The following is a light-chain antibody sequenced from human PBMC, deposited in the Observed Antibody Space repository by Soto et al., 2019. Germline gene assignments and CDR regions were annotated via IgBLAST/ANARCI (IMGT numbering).Light chain of an antibody. J-gene: IGKJ5*01. CDR2: GAS. CDR1: QSVSSN. V-gene: IGKV3-15*01. CDR3: QHYGTSEII. Sequence: EIVMTHSPATLSVSPWERATLSLSASQSVSSNLAWYQQKPGQAPRLLIYGASTRATGIPARFSGSGSGTDFTPTISRLEPEDFAVFYCQHYGTSEIIFGQGTRLEI.